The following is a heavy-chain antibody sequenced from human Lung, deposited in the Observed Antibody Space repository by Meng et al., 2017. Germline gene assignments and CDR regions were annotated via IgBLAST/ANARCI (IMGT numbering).Heavy chain of an antibody. CDR2: IKSKTDGETT. D-gene: IGHD3-22*01. V-gene: IGHV3-15*01. Sequence: EVSRVGSWGGLVEPGGALRLSCATSGFTFSNAWMSWVRQTPGKGLEWLGRIKSKTDGETTDYAAPVKGRFSISRDDAKNTLYLQMNSLKTEDTAVYYCQWLSTHPPDCWGQGTLVTVAS. CDR1: GFTFSNAW. CDR3: QWLSTHPPDC. J-gene: IGHJ4*02.